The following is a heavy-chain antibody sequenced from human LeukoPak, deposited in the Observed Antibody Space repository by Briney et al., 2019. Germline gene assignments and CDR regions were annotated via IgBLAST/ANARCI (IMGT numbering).Heavy chain of an antibody. V-gene: IGHV3-74*01. CDR1: GFSFSSYW. J-gene: IGHJ4*02. CDR2: ISVDGSIT. Sequence: GGFLRLSCAASGFSFSSYWMHWVRQDPRQGLVWVSRISVDGSITRYGDSVRGRFSISRDNAKNSLYLQMNSLRAEDTAVYYCAREVTMVRGVTDYWGQGTLVTVSS. D-gene: IGHD3-10*01. CDR3: AREVTMVRGVTDY.